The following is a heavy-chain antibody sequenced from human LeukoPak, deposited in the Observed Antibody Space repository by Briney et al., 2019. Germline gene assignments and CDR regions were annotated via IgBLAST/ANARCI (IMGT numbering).Heavy chain of an antibody. CDR2: INPNSGGT. V-gene: IGHV1-2*06. Sequence: ASVKVSCKASGYTFTGYYMHWVRQAPGQGLEWMGRINPNSGGTNYAQKFQGRVTMTRDTSISTAYMELSRLRSDDTAVYYCARGAGRWLVLGNDYWGQGTLVTVSS. CDR3: ARGAGRWLVLGNDY. D-gene: IGHD6-19*01. J-gene: IGHJ4*02. CDR1: GYTFTGYY.